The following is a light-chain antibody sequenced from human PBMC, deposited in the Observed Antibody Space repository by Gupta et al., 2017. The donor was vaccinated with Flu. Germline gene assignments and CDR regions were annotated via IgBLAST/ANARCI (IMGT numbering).Light chain of an antibody. J-gene: IGKJ1*01. CDR1: QSVSSY. V-gene: IGKV3-11*01. CDR3: QQRSNWWT. CDR2: DAS. Sequence: EIVLTQSPATLSLSPGERATLSCRASQSVSSYLAWYQQKPGQAPRLLIYDASNRATGIPDRFSGSGSGTDFTLTSSSREPEDFAVYYWQQRSNWWTFGQGTKVEIK.